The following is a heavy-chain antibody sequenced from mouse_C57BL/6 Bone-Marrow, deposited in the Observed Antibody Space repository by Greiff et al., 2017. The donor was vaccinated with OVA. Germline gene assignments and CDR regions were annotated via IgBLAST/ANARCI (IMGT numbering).Heavy chain of an antibody. Sequence: EVKVVESGGGLVKPGGSLKLSCAASGFTFSSYTMSWVRQTPEKRLEWVATISGGGGYTYSPDSVKGRFTISRDTAKNTLYLQRSSLRSEETAVDYCARHDYNGSSFDYWGQGTTLTVSS. CDR2: ISGGGGYT. CDR1: GFTFSSYT. J-gene: IGHJ2*01. D-gene: IGHD1-1*01. V-gene: IGHV5-9*04. CDR3: ARHDYNGSSFDY.